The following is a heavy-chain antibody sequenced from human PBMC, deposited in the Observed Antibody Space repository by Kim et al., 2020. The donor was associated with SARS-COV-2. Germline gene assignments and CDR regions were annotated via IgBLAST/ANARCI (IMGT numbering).Heavy chain of an antibody. D-gene: IGHD3-10*01. V-gene: IGHV4-30-4*01. J-gene: IGHJ3*02. CDR3: ARENFGSGKYAVDI. Sequence: SETLSLTCTVSGGSISSGDDYWSWIRQPPGKGLEWIGYIYYSGITYYNPSLKSRVITSVDTSNNQFSLKLSSVTAADTAVYYCARENFGSGKYAVDIWGQGTMVTVSS. CDR1: GGSISSGDDY. CDR2: IYYSGIT.